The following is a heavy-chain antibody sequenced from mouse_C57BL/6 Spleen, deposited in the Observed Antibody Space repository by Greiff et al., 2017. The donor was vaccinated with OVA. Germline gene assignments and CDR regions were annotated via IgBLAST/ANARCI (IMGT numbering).Heavy chain of an antibody. J-gene: IGHJ4*01. D-gene: IGHD2-2*01. CDR3: ARSDGYEVSYAMDY. Sequence: EVKLMESGGGLVKPGGSLKLSCAASGFTFSDYGMHWVRQAPEKGLEWVAYISSGSSTTYYADKVKGRFTISRDTAKHTLFLQMTSLRSEATAMYYCARSDGYEVSYAMDYWGQGTSVTVSS. CDR1: GFTFSDYG. V-gene: IGHV5-17*01. CDR2: ISSGSSTT.